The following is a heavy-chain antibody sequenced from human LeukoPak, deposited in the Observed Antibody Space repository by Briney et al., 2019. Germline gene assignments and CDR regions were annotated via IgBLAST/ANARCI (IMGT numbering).Heavy chain of an antibody. J-gene: IGHJ4*02. V-gene: IGHV3-30*02. CDR3: AKEGFSGSYKGDY. Sequence: PGRSLRLSCAASGFTFSSYGMHWVRQAPGKGLEWVAFIRYDGSNKYYADSVKGRFTISRDNSKNTLYLQMNSLRAEDTAVYYCAKEGFSGSYKGDYWGQGTLVTVSS. CDR2: IRYDGSNK. D-gene: IGHD1-26*01. CDR1: GFTFSSYG.